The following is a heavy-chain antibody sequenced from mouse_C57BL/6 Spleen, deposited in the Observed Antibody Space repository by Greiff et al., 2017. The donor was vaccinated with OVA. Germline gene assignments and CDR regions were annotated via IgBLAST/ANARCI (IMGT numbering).Heavy chain of an antibody. CDR2: IDPETGGT. CDR3: TREEVRYWYFDV. Sequence: QVQLQQSGAELVRPGASVTLSCKASGYTFTDYEMHWVKQTPVHGLEWIGAIDPETGGTAYNQKFKGKAILTADKSSSTAYMELRSLTSEDSAVYYCTREEVRYWYFDVWGTGTTVTVSS. J-gene: IGHJ1*03. V-gene: IGHV1-15*01. CDR1: GYTFTDYE. D-gene: IGHD1-1*01.